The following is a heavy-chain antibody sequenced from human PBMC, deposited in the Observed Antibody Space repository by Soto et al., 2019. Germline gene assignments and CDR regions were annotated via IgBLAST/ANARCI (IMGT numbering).Heavy chain of an antibody. CDR3: AKDSTVVVTAIGSWYFDL. V-gene: IGHV3-30*18. Sequence: QVQLVESGGGVVQPGRSLRLSCAASGFTFSSYGMHWVRQAPGKGLEWVAVISYDGSNKYYADSVKGRFTISRDNSKNTLYLQMNSVRAEDTAVYYCAKDSTVVVTAIGSWYFDLWGRGTLVTVSS. D-gene: IGHD2-21*02. CDR1: GFTFSSYG. J-gene: IGHJ2*01. CDR2: ISYDGSNK.